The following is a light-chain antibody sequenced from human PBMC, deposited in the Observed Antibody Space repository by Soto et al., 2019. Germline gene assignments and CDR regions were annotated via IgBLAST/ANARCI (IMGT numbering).Light chain of an antibody. Sequence: QSVLTQRPSVSGAPGQRVTISCTGSSSNIGAGYDVHWYQQLPGRAPKLLIYGNSNRPSGVPDRFSGSKSGTSASLAITGLQAEDEADYYCQSFDGSLSGYVVFGEGTKLTVL. CDR2: GNS. J-gene: IGLJ2*01. V-gene: IGLV1-40*01. CDR1: SSNIGAGYD. CDR3: QSFDGSLSGYVV.